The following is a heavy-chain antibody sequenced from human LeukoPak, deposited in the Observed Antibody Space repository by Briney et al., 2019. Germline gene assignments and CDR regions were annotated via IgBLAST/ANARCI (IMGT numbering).Heavy chain of an antibody. J-gene: IGHJ4*02. V-gene: IGHV4-39*07. CDR2: IYYGGST. Sequence: PSETLSLTCTVSGGSISSSTYYWGWVRQPPGKGLEGIGSIYYGGSTNYNPSLKSRVTISVDTSKTQFSLKLSSVTAADTAVYYCARAGRYSGWYGRDYFDYWGQGTLVTVSS. D-gene: IGHD6-19*01. CDR3: ARAGRYSGWYGRDYFDY. CDR1: GGSISSSTYY.